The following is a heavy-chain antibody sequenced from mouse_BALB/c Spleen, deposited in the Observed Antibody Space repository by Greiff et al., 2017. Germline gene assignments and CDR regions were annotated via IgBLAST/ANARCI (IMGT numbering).Heavy chain of an antibody. V-gene: IGHV2-6-7*01. D-gene: IGHD2-3*01. CDR2: IWGDGST. CDR3: ARDRGDGYWFAY. CDR1: GFTFSSYA. J-gene: IGHJ3*01. Sequence: VKLVESGGGLVKPGGSLKLSCAASGFTFSSYAMSWVRQPPGKGLEWLGMIWGDGSTDYNSALKSRLSISKDNSKSQVFLKMNSLQTDDTARYYCARDRGDGYWFAYWGQGTLVTVSA.